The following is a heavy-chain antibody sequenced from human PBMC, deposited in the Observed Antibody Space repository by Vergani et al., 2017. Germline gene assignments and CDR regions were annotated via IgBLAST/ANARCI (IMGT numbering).Heavy chain of an antibody. J-gene: IGHJ6*02. V-gene: IGHV1-69*13. CDR3: ARESVVVPAAILASYYYGMDV. CDR1: GGTFSSYA. D-gene: IGHD2-2*01. Sequence: QVQLVQSGAEVKKPGSSVKVSCKASGGTFSSYAISWVRQAPGQGLEWMGRIIPIFGTANYAQKFQGRVTITADESTSTAYMELSSLRSEDTAVYYCARESVVVPAAILASYYYGMDVWGQGTTVTVSS. CDR2: IIPIFGTA.